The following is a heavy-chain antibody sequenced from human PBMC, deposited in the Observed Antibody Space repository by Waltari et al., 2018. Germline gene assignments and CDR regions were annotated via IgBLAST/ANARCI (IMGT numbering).Heavy chain of an antibody. Sequence: EEQLVESGGGLAQPGESLRLSCAASGFTFSRYWMDWVRQAPGRGPVGVSCNISDGVSTTYADSVKGRFTISRDNAKNTLYWQMNRLRAEDTAVYYCARVATKTYSSPVPGRPYYYGMDVWGQGTTVTVSS. D-gene: IGHD3-22*01. V-gene: IGHV3-74*01. J-gene: IGHJ6*02. CDR3: ARVATKTYSSPVPGRPYYYGMDV. CDR1: GFTFSRYW. CDR2: NISDGVST.